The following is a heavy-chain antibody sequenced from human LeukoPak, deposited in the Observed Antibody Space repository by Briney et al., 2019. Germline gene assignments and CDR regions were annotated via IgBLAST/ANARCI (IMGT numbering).Heavy chain of an antibody. CDR3: AGDKEDYSGSGSYYSLF. Sequence: SETLSLTCTVSGGSFSNNYRSWIRQPAGKGLEWIGRIYTSGNTNYNPSLKSRVTMSVDTSKNQFSLMLTSVTAADTAVYYCAGDKEDYSGSGSYYSLFWGQGTLVTVSS. J-gene: IGHJ1*01. V-gene: IGHV4-4*07. CDR2: IYTSGNT. D-gene: IGHD3-10*01. CDR1: GGSFSNNY.